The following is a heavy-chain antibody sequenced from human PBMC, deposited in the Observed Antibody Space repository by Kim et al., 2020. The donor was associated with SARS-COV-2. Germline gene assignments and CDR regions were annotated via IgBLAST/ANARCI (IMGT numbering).Heavy chain of an antibody. Sequence: SETLSLTCAVYGGSFSGYYWSWIRQPPGKGLEWIGEINHSGSTNYNPSLKSRVTISVDTSKNQFSLKLSSVTAADTAVYYCARGLPPYSRDAFDIWGQGTMVTVSS. CDR1: GGSFSGYY. J-gene: IGHJ3*02. D-gene: IGHD2-21*01. CDR2: INHSGST. CDR3: ARGLPPYSRDAFDI. V-gene: IGHV4-34*01.